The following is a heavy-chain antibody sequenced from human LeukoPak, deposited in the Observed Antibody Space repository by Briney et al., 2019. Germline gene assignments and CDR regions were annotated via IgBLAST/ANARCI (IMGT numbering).Heavy chain of an antibody. CDR1: GGSISSYY. CDR2: IYTSGST. Sequence: PSETLSLTCTVSGGSISSYYWSWIRQPPGKGLEWIGYIYTSGSTNYNPSLKSRVTISVDTSKNQFSLKLSSVTDADTAVYYCATAPVLRYFDGHDAFDIWGQGTMVTVSS. D-gene: IGHD3-9*01. J-gene: IGHJ3*02. V-gene: IGHV4-4*09. CDR3: ATAPVLRYFDGHDAFDI.